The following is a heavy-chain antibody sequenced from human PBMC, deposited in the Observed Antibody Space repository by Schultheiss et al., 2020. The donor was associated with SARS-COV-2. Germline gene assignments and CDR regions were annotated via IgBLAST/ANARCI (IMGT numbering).Heavy chain of an antibody. CDR3: ARDTVPAAIPYNWFDP. V-gene: IGHV3-64*04. D-gene: IGHD2-2*02. Sequence: GGSLRLSCAASGFTFSSYAMHWVRQAPGKGLEYVSAISSNGGSTYYADSVKGRFTISRDNAKNSLYLQMNSLRAEDTAVYYCARDTVPAAIPYNWFDPWGQGTLVTVSS. CDR1: GFTFSSYA. J-gene: IGHJ5*02. CDR2: ISSNGGST.